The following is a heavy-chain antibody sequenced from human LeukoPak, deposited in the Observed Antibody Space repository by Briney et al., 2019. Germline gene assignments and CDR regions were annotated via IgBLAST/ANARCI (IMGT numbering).Heavy chain of an antibody. Sequence: GGPLRLSCAASGFTFSSYAMYWVRQAPGKGLEWVAIISSDGSNKYYADSVKGRFTISRDNSKNTLYLQMNSLRAEDTAVYYCARFAAGGSYYYYMDVWGKGTTVTVSS. CDR1: GFTFSSYA. CDR3: ARFAAGGSYYYYMDV. V-gene: IGHV3-30-3*01. J-gene: IGHJ6*03. D-gene: IGHD6-25*01. CDR2: ISSDGSNK.